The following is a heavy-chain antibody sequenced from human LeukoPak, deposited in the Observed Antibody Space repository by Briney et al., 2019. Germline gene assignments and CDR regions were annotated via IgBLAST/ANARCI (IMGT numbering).Heavy chain of an antibody. Sequence: ASVKVSCKASGYTFTSYYMHWVRQAPGQGLEWMGIINPSGGSTSYAQKFQGRVTMTRGTSTSTVYMELSSLRSEDTAVYYCATCSSTSCSDDAFDIWGQGTMVTVSS. CDR3: ATCSSTSCSDDAFDI. CDR2: INPSGGST. J-gene: IGHJ3*02. V-gene: IGHV1-46*01. CDR1: GYTFTSYY. D-gene: IGHD2-2*01.